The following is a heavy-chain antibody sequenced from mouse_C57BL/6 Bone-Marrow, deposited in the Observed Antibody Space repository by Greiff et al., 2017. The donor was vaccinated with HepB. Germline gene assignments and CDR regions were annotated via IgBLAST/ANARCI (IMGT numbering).Heavy chain of an antibody. CDR3: ARSVTTVVEPPFAY. Sequence: EVHLVESGGGLVQPGGSLSLSCAASGFTFTDYYMSWVRQPPGKALEWLGFIRNKANGYTTEYSASVKGRFTISRDNSQSILYLQMNALRAEDSATYYCARSVTTVVEPPFAYWGQGTLVTVSA. CDR2: IRNKANGYTT. J-gene: IGHJ3*01. V-gene: IGHV7-3*01. CDR1: GFTFTDYY. D-gene: IGHD1-1*01.